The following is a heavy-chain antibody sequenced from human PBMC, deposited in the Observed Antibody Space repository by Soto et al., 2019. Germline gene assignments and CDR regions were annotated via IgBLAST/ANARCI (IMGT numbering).Heavy chain of an antibody. J-gene: IGHJ4*02. Sequence: PGGSLRLSCAASGFTFSSYPMHWVRQVPGKGLEHVSSTSGDGRIMYYLDSVKGRFTISRDNSKNTLYLQMGSLRTEDMAVYCCARGRAAYYFDYWGQGALVTVSS. CDR2: TSGDGRIM. V-gene: IGHV3-64*02. CDR3: ARGRAAYYFDY. CDR1: GFTFSSYP. D-gene: IGHD6-25*01.